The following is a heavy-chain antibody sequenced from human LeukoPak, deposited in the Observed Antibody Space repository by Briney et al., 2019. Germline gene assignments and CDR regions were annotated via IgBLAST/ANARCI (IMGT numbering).Heavy chain of an antibody. CDR3: ARVAYYYDSSGYPYYFDY. CDR2: ISSSSSYI. D-gene: IGHD3-22*01. J-gene: IGHJ4*02. Sequence: GGSLRLSCAASGFTFSSYSMNWVRQAPGKGLEWVSSISSSSSYIYYADSVKGRFPISRDNAKNSLYLQMNSLRAEDTAVYYCARVAYYYDSSGYPYYFDYWGQGTLVTVSS. V-gene: IGHV3-21*01. CDR1: GFTFSSYS.